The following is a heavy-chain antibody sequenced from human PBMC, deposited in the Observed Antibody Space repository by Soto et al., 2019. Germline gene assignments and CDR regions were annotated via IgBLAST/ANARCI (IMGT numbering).Heavy chain of an antibody. Sequence: GGSLRLSCAASGFTFSSYGMHWVRQAPGKGLEWVAVIWYDGSNKYYADSVKGRFTISRDNSKNTLYLQMNSLRAEDTAVYYCAREYYDFWSGYYRDYYYGMDVWGQGTTVTVSS. CDR3: AREYYDFWSGYYRDYYYGMDV. V-gene: IGHV3-33*01. CDR2: IWYDGSNK. CDR1: GFTFSSYG. D-gene: IGHD3-3*01. J-gene: IGHJ6*02.